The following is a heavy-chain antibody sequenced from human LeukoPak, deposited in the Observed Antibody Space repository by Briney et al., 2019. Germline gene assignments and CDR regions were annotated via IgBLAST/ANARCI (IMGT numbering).Heavy chain of an antibody. J-gene: IGHJ4*02. Sequence: PGGSLRLSCVASGFSSSSYTMSWVRQAPGKGLEWVAKMKEDGSDIHYVDSVKGRFTICRDNAKNSLCLQMSSLRVEDTAVYYCARGGARYLDSWGQGILVTVSS. CDR1: GFSSSSYT. D-gene: IGHD3-9*01. CDR2: MKEDGSDI. CDR3: ARGGARYLDS. V-gene: IGHV3-7*01.